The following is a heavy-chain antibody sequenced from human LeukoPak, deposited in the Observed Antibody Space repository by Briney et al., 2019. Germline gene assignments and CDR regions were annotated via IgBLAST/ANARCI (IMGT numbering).Heavy chain of an antibody. CDR3: ARDGVQFVEDY. D-gene: IGHD3-16*01. J-gene: IGHJ4*02. V-gene: IGHV3-7*01. CDR2: IKQDGSEK. Sequence: PGRSLRLSCAASGFTFSSYWMSWVRQAPGKGLEWVANIKQDGSEKYYVDSVKGRFTISRDNAKNSLYLQMNSLRAEDTAVYYCARDGVQFVEDYWGQGTLVTVSS. CDR1: GFTFSSYW.